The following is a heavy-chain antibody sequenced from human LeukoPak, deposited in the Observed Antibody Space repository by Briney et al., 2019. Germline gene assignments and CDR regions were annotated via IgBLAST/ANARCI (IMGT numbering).Heavy chain of an antibody. CDR1: GGSFSDYS. Sequence: SETLSLTCAVYGGSFSDYSWSWIRQPPGKWLEWIGEINPSGGANHNPSPMSRVSMSVDTSKNQISLRVSSVTAADTAVYYCARVGYRYSINDWSRTGLGAYPTKYYYYMDVWGKGTTVTVSS. D-gene: IGHD5-18*01. CDR3: ARVGYRYSINDWSRTGLGAYPTKYYYYMDV. CDR2: INPSGGA. J-gene: IGHJ6*03. V-gene: IGHV4-34*01.